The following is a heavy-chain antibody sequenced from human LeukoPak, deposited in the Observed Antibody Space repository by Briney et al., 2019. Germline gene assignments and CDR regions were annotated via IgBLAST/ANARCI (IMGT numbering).Heavy chain of an antibody. Sequence: ASVKVSCKASGYTSTSYGISWVRQAPGQGLEWMGWISAYNGNTNYAQKLQGRVTMTTDTSTSTAYMELRSLRSDDTAVYYCARHVQMQLWILFDYWGQRTLVTVSS. V-gene: IGHV1-18*01. CDR3: ARHVQMQLWILFDY. CDR1: GYTSTSYG. D-gene: IGHD5-18*01. CDR2: ISAYNGNT. J-gene: IGHJ4*02.